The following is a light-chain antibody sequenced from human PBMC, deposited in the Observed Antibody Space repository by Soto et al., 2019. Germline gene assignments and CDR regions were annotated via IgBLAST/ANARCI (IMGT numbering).Light chain of an antibody. V-gene: IGLV6-57*04. CDR2: EDN. CDR1: SGSIASNY. Sequence: FMLTQPHSVSESPGKTVTISCTRTSGSIASNYVQWYQQRPGSAPTTVIYEDNQRPSGVPDRFSGSIDSSSNSASLTISGLKTEDEADYYCQSYDTTKGGVIFGGGTKLTVL. CDR3: QSYDTTKGGVI. J-gene: IGLJ2*01.